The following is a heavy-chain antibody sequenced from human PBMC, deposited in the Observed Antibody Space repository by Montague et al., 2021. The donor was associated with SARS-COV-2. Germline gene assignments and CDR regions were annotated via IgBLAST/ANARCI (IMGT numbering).Heavy chain of an antibody. CDR1: GFTFSSYG. D-gene: IGHD4-23*01. Sequence: SLRLSCAASGFTFSSYGMHWVRQAPGKGLEWVAVIWYDGSNKYYADSVKGRFTISRDNSKNTLYLQMNGLRAEDTAVYYCAREDVYGGNSGGMDVWGQGTTVTVSS. CDR2: IWYDGSNK. V-gene: IGHV3-33*01. CDR3: AREDVYGGNSGGMDV. J-gene: IGHJ6*02.